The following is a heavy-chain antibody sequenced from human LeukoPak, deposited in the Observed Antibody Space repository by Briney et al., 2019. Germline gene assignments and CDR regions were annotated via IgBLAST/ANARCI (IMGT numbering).Heavy chain of an antibody. CDR1: GYIFTSYW. D-gene: IGHD6-19*01. J-gene: IGHJ4*02. CDR2: IYTGDSDT. V-gene: IGHV5-51*01. Sequence: GDPLKISCQGSGYIFTSYWSGRVPQLREKGLEWMGIIYTGDSDTRYSPSFQGQVTISADKSISTAYLQWSSLKASDTAMYYCARLGIAVAGTFDYWGQGTLVTVSS. CDR3: ARLGIAVAGTFDY.